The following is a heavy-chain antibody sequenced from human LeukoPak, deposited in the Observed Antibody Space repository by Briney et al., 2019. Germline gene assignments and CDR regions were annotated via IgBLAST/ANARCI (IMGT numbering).Heavy chain of an antibody. D-gene: IGHD3-22*01. CDR3: ARDPNDSSGFQSGGFDY. CDR1: GFTFSSYA. J-gene: IGHJ4*02. Sequence: PGGSLRLSCAASGFTFSSYAMSWVRQAPGKGLEWVSYISSSGSTIYYADSVKGRFTISRDNAKNTLYLQMNSLRAEDTAVYYCARDPNDSSGFQSGGFDYWGQGTLVTVSS. CDR2: ISSSGSTI. V-gene: IGHV3-48*04.